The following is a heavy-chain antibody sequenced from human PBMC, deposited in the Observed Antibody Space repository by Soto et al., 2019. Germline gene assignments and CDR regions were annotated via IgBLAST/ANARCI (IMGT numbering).Heavy chain of an antibody. D-gene: IGHD3-3*01. CDR1: SGSISSSNW. CDR3: ARDIYDSLDLGAFDI. Sequence: QVQLQESGPGLVKPSGTLSLTCAVSSGSISSSNWWSWVRQPPGKGLEWIGEIYHSGSTNYNPSLKRRVTISVDKSKNQFSLKLSSVTAADTAVYYCARDIYDSLDLGAFDIWGQGTMVTVSS. J-gene: IGHJ3*02. CDR2: IYHSGST. V-gene: IGHV4-4*02.